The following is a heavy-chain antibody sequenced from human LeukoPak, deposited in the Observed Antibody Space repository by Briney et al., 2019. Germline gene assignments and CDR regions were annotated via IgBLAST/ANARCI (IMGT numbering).Heavy chain of an antibody. V-gene: IGHV3-30*18. Sequence: PGGSLRLSRAASGFTFSSYGMHWVRQAPGKGLEGVAVISYDGSNKYYADSVKGRFTISRDNSKNTLYLQMNSLRAEDTAVYYCAKTPNYYDSSGYYFDYWGQGTLVTVSS. D-gene: IGHD3-22*01. CDR2: ISYDGSNK. J-gene: IGHJ4*02. CDR3: AKTPNYYDSSGYYFDY. CDR1: GFTFSSYG.